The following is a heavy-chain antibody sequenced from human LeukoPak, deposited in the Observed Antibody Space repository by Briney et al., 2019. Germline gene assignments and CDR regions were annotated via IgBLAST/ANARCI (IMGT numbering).Heavy chain of an antibody. V-gene: IGHV3-21*01. J-gene: IGHJ4*02. Sequence: GGSLRLSCAASGFTFSSYSMNWVRQAPGKGLEWVSSISSSSSYIYYADSVKGRFTISRDNAKNSLYLQTNSLRAEDTAVYYCARDTNGSVDYWGQGTLVTVSS. CDR3: ARDTNGSVDY. CDR1: GFTFSSYS. CDR2: ISSSSSYI. D-gene: IGHD3-10*01.